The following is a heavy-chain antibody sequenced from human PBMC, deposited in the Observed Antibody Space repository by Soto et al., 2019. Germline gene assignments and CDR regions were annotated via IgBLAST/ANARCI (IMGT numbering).Heavy chain of an antibody. CDR2: ITSSVAIT. V-gene: IGHV3-23*01. Sequence: GGSLRLSCAASGFTFSSYAMNWVRQAPGKGLEWVSAITSSVAITSYADSVKGRFTISRDNSRNTLYLRMNSLRADDTAIYYCAKDRWGSGSNRQYYFDSSRQGTLVPVSS. CDR1: GFTFSSYA. D-gene: IGHD1-26*01. J-gene: IGHJ4*02. CDR3: AKDRWGSGSNRQYYFDS.